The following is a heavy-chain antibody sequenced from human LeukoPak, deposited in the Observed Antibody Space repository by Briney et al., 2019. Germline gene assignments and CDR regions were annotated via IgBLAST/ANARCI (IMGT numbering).Heavy chain of an antibody. J-gene: IGHJ5*02. CDR3: ARRHYDFWSGYDNWFDP. CDR2: PNSGNT. V-gene: IGHV1-8*03. Sequence: PNSGNTCYAQKFQGRVTITRNTSISTAYMELSSLRSEDTAVYYCARRHYDFWSGYDNWFDPWGQGTLVTVSS. D-gene: IGHD3-3*01.